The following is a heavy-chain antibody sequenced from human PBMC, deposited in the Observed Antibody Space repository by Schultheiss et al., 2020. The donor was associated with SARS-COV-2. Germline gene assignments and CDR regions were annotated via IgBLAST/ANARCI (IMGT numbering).Heavy chain of an antibody. Sequence: SVKVSCKASGYTFTSYAMNWVRQAPGQVLEWMGGIIPIFGTANYAQKFQGRVTITADESTSTAYMELSSLRSEDTAVYYCARDRYDFWSGYVSYWYFDLWGRGTLVTVSS. D-gene: IGHD3-3*01. CDR2: IIPIFGTA. V-gene: IGHV1-69*13. CDR3: ARDRYDFWSGYVSYWYFDL. J-gene: IGHJ2*01. CDR1: GYTFTSYA.